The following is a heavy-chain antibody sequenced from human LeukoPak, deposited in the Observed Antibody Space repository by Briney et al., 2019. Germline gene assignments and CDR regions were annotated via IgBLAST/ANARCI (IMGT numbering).Heavy chain of an antibody. CDR1: GYTFTNYY. CDR3: ARDPRGITMVRGVIIHAFDI. D-gene: IGHD3-10*01. J-gene: IGHJ3*02. CDR2: TDPIGGST. Sequence: ASVKVPCKASGYTFTNYYIHWVRQAPGQGLEWMGITDPIGGSTNYAQKFQGRVTITADESTSTAYMELSSLRSEDTAVYYCARDPRGITMVRGVIIHAFDIWGQGTMVTVSS. V-gene: IGHV1-46*01.